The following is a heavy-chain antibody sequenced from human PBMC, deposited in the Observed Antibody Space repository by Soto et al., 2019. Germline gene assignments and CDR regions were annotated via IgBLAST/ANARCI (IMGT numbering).Heavy chain of an antibody. CDR2: IDHRGST. Sequence: KPSETLSLTCAVSGTSFGVYFWTWIRHPPGRGLEWIGEIDHRGSTNYNPALRSRVTISVDSSKNQFSLKMASVTAADTAVYYCASTSSDYYDSSGPSYYFGMDVWGQGTTVTVSS. CDR3: ASTSSDYYDSSGPSYYFGMDV. J-gene: IGHJ6*02. V-gene: IGHV4-34*01. CDR1: GTSFGVYF. D-gene: IGHD3-22*01.